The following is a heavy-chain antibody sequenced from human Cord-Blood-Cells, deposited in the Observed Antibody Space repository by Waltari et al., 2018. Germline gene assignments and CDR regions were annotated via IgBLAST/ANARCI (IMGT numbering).Heavy chain of an antibody. Sequence: DINWVRQATGQELEWMGWMNPNSGNTGYAQKFQGRVTMTRNTSISTAYMELSSLRSEDTAVYYCARAEDEGKHPDYWGQGTLVTVSS. D-gene: IGHD3-10*01. CDR3: ARAEDEGKHPDY. J-gene: IGHJ4*02. CDR1: D. V-gene: IGHV1-8*01. CDR2: MNPNSGNT.